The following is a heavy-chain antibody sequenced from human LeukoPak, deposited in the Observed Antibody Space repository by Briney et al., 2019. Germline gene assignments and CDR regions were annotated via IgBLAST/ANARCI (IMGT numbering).Heavy chain of an antibody. CDR3: ARDVRRSSSSSNSYYYYMDV. CDR2: IYTSGST. Sequence: SETLSLTCTVSGGSISNYYWSWIRQPAGKGLEWIGRIYTSGSTNYNPSLKSRVTMSVDTSKSQFSLKLDSVTAADTAVYYCARDVRRSSSSSNSYYYYMDVWGKGTTVTVSS. D-gene: IGHD6-6*01. V-gene: IGHV4-4*07. CDR1: GGSISNYY. J-gene: IGHJ6*03.